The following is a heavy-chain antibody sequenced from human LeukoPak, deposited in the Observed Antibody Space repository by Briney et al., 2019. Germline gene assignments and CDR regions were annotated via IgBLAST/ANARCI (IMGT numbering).Heavy chain of an antibody. Sequence: SETLSLTCAVYGGSFSGYYWSWIRQPPGKGLEWIGEINHSGSTNYNPSPKSQVTISVDTSKNQFSLKLSSVTAPDTAVYYCARGKGQWLIWKAFDIWGQGTMVTVSS. CDR1: GGSFSGYY. CDR2: INHSGST. CDR3: ARGKGQWLIWKAFDI. D-gene: IGHD6-19*01. V-gene: IGHV4-34*01. J-gene: IGHJ3*02.